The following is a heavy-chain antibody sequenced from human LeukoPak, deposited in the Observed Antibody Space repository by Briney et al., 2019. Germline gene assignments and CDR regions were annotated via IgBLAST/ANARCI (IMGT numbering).Heavy chain of an antibody. Sequence: ASVKVSCKASGYTFTSYAMHWVRQAPGQRLEWMGWINAGNGNTKYPQKFQGRVTITRDTSASTAYMELSSLRSEDTAVYYCARGGVLMEASSSSPQTPWGQGTLVTVSS. J-gene: IGHJ4*02. V-gene: IGHV1-3*01. D-gene: IGHD6-13*01. CDR1: GYTFTSYA. CDR2: INAGNGNT. CDR3: ARGGVLMEASSSSPQTP.